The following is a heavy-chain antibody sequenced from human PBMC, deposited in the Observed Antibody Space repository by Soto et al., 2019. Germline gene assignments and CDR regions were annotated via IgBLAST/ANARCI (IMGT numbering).Heavy chain of an antibody. D-gene: IGHD1-1*01. J-gene: IGHJ4*02. Sequence: QITLEESGPPRVKPTQTLTLTCTFSGFSLSTSGVGVGWVRQPPGKALERLALIYWDDDKRYSPSLRSRLTIPTDTSRNQVVLTMTNTDPVDTATYYCAHRAGLQGNWNGGYFDFWGQGALVTVSS. CDR2: IYWDDDK. CDR3: AHRAGLQGNWNGGYFDF. V-gene: IGHV2-5*02. CDR1: GFSLSTSGVG.